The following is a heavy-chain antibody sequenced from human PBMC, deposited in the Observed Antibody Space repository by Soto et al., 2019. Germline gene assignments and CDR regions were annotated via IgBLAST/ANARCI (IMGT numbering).Heavy chain of an antibody. Sequence: ASGKVSCKASGYTFTSYGISWVRQAPGQGLEWMGWISAYNGNTNYAQKLQGRVTMTTDTSTSTAYMELRSLRSDDTAVYYCARVIHTGSVPINWGQGTLVTVSS. D-gene: IGHD2-2*01. V-gene: IGHV1-18*01. CDR1: GYTFTSYG. CDR2: ISAYNGNT. J-gene: IGHJ4*02. CDR3: ARVIHTGSVPIN.